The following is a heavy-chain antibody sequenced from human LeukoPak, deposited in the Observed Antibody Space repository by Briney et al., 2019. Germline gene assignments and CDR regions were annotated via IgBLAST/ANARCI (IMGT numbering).Heavy chain of an antibody. V-gene: IGHV4-59*01. CDR3: ARDIDTVTSL. J-gene: IGHJ3*01. D-gene: IGHD4-17*01. Sequence: SETLSLTCIVSGGSISSYYWSWIRQPPGKGLEWIGYIYYSGSTNYNPSLKSRVTISVDTSKNQFSLKLSSVTAADTAVYYCARDIDTVTSLWGQGTMVTVSS. CDR2: IYYSGST. CDR1: GGSISSYY.